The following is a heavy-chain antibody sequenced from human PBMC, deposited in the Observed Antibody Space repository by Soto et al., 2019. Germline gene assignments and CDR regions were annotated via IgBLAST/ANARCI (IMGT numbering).Heavy chain of an antibody. J-gene: IGHJ4*02. CDR1: GASISSGDYY. Sequence: QVQLQESGPGLVKPSQTLSLTCTVSGASISSGDYYWTWIRQPPGKGLEWIGSIYYSGSTYYNPSLKSRVTISVDTSNNQFSLTLSSVTAADTAVYYCARGSYDSSTYYLDYWGQGTLVTVSS. CDR3: ARGSYDSSTYYLDY. CDR2: IYYSGST. D-gene: IGHD3-22*01. V-gene: IGHV4-30-4*01.